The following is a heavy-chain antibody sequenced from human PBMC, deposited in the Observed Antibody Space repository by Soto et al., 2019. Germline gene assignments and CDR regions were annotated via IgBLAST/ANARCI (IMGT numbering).Heavy chain of an antibody. D-gene: IGHD4-17*01. CDR3: ARALRNHLLSDF. CDR1: GYTFSDYD. J-gene: IGHJ4*02. Sequence: QVQLVQSGAEVKQPGASVKVSCKTSGYTFSDYDITWVRQATGQGLEWMGWMNPDSANTGYAQKFQGRVTMTRDPSIDTAYMELNSLTSEDTAVYYCARALRNHLLSDFWGQGAQVTVSS. V-gene: IGHV1-8*01. CDR2: MNPDSANT.